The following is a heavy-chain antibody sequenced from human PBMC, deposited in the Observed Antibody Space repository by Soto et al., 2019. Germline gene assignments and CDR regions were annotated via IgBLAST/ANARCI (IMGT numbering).Heavy chain of an antibody. CDR1: GFTFSDYA. J-gene: IGHJ4*02. D-gene: IGHD2-15*01. V-gene: IGHV3-23*01. CDR2: ITGNGINK. CDR3: AKAPLITWSGAKCYHFDY. Sequence: GGSLRLSCAASGFTFSDYAMSWVRQAPGKRMEWVAGITGNGINKYHADSVKGRFTISRDNSKNTLYLQMNSLRVEDTAIYYCAKAPLITWSGAKCYHFDYWGQGTLVTVSS.